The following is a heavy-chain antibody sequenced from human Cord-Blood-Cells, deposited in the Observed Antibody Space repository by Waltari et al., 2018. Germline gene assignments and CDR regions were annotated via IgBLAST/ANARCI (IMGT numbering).Heavy chain of an antibody. CDR2: INHNRGGT. J-gene: IGHJ2*01. Sequence: QVQLVQSGAEVKKPGASVKVSCKASGYTFTGYYMHWVRQAPGQGLEWMGWINHNRGGTNYAQKFKSRVTMTRDTSISTAYMELSRLRSDDTAVYYCARVPQGNWYFDLWGRGTLVTVSS. CDR3: ARVPQGNWYFDL. V-gene: IGHV1-2*02. CDR1: GYTFTGYY.